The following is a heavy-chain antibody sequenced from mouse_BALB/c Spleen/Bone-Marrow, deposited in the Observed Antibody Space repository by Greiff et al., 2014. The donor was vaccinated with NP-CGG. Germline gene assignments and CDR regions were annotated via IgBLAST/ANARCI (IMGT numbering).Heavy chain of an antibody. CDR3: ARWDYGDYAMDY. CDR1: GYSIASDYA. V-gene: IGHV3-2*02. CDR2: ISYSSST. D-gene: IGHD1-2*01. Sequence: VQLKESGPGLVKPSQSLSLTCTVTGYSIASDYAWNWIRQFQGNKLEWMGYISYSSSTNYNPSLKSRISITRDTSKNQFFLQLNSVTAEDTATYYCARWDYGDYAMDYWGQGTSVTFSS. J-gene: IGHJ4*01.